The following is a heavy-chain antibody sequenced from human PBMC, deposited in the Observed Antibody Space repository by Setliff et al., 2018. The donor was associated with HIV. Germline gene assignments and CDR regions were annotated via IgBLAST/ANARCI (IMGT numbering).Heavy chain of an antibody. CDR1: GFSFSVHC. CDR2: IGTDGAV. Sequence: GGSLRLSCAASGFSFSVHCMDWVRQAPGKGLEWVAGIGTDGAVHYADSVRGRFTISRDNAGTTVYLQMSGLRAEDTAVHYCATEGGSSGHAGYFDNWGQGTQVTVSS. V-gene: IGHV3-30*03. J-gene: IGHJ4*02. CDR3: ATEGGSSGHAGYFDN. D-gene: IGHD6-19*01.